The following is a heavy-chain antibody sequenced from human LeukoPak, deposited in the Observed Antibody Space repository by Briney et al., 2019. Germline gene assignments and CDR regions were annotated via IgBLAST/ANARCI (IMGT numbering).Heavy chain of an antibody. J-gene: IGHJ4*02. CDR2: IYYTGST. V-gene: IGHV4-59*01. D-gene: IGHD3-10*01. Sequence: TSETLSLTCAVYGGSFSGYYWSWIRQPPGKGLEWIGYIYYTGSTNYNPSLKSRVTISVDTSKNQFSLKLSSVTAADTAVYYCARGYSGGSGKFDYWGQGTLVTVSS. CDR1: GGSFSGYY. CDR3: ARGYSGGSGKFDY.